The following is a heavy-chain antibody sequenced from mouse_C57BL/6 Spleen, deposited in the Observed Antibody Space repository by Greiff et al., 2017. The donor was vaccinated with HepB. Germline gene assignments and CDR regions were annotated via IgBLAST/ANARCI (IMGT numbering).Heavy chain of an antibody. Sequence: VQLQQSGAELVKPGASVKLSCKASGYTFTEYTIHWVKQRSGQGLEWIGWFYPGSGSIKYNEKFKDKATLTADKSSSTVYMELSRLTSEDSAVYFCARHEGLNYYGSSYFDYWGQGTTLTVSS. CDR3: ARHEGLNYYGSSYFDY. D-gene: IGHD1-1*01. J-gene: IGHJ2*01. CDR2: FYPGSGSI. CDR1: GYTFTEYT. V-gene: IGHV1-62-2*01.